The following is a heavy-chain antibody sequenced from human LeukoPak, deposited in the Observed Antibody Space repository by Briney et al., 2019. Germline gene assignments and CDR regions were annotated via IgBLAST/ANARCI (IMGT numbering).Heavy chain of an antibody. V-gene: IGHV4-61*01. CDR1: GGSVSNGNYY. CDR2: MHYSGST. J-gene: IGHJ3*02. CDR3: ARAYYYGSGTFDI. Sequence: SETLSLTCTVSGGSVSNGNYYWSWIRQPPGKGLEWIGNMHYSGSTNYNPSLKSRVTISVDTSKNQFSLKLTSVTAADTAVYYCARAYYYGSGTFDIWGQGTMVTVSS. D-gene: IGHD3-10*01.